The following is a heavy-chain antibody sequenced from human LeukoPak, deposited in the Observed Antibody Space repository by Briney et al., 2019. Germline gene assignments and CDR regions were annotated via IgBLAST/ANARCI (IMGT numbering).Heavy chain of an antibody. V-gene: IGHV1-18*01. D-gene: IGHD3-10*01. J-gene: IGHJ4*02. CDR1: GYTFTSYG. CDR3: ARMITDYGSVRTNFDY. Sequence: ASVKVSCKASGYTFTSYGISWVRQAPGQGLEWMGWISAYNGNTNYAQKLQGRVTMTTDTSTSTAYMELRSLRSDDTAVYYCARMITDYGSVRTNFDYWGQGTLVTVSS. CDR2: ISAYNGNT.